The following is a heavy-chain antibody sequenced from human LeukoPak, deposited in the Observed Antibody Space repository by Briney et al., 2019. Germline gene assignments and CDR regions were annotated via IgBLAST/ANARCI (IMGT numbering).Heavy chain of an antibody. Sequence: GGSLRLSCSASGFTFSRFGMHWVRQAPGQGLEWVAFILYDGSKKYYADSVKGRFTISRDNSKNSLYLQMNSLRADDTAVYYCVKIAPDLPWGQGTLVTVS. D-gene: IGHD2-21*01. CDR3: VKIAPDLP. CDR1: GFTFSRFG. V-gene: IGHV3-30*02. J-gene: IGHJ5*02. CDR2: ILYDGSKK.